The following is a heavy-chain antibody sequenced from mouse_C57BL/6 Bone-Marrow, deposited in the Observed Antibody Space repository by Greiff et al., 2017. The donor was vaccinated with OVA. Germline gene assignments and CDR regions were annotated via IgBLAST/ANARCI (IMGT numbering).Heavy chain of an antibody. V-gene: IGHV1-66*01. Sequence: QVQLQQSGPELVKPGASVKISCKASGYSFTSYYIHWVKQRPGQGLEWIGWIYPGSGNTKYNEKFKGKATLTADTSSSTAYMQLSSLTSEDSAVYYCARSGWLLLWFAYWGQGTLVTVSA. CDR2: IYPGSGNT. CDR1: GYSFTSYY. D-gene: IGHD2-3*01. CDR3: ARSGWLLLWFAY. J-gene: IGHJ3*01.